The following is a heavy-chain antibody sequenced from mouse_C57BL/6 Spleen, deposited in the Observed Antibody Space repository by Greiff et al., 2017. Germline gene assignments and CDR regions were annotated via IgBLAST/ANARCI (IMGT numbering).Heavy chain of an antibody. J-gene: IGHJ4*01. CDR2: IYPGDGDT. Sequence: VQLQQSGPELVKPGASVKISCKASGYAFSSSWMNWVKQRPGKGLEWIGRIYPGDGDTNYNGKFKGKATLTADKSSSTAYMQLSSLTSEDSAVYFCARVLTEGFYYAMDYWGQGTSVTVSS. CDR3: ARVLTEGFYYAMDY. V-gene: IGHV1-82*01. CDR1: GYAFSSSW.